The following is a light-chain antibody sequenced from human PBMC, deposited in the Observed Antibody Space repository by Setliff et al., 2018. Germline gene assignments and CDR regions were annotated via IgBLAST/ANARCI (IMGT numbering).Light chain of an antibody. J-gene: IGLJ2*01. CDR1: SSDIGAYTY. Sequence: QSALAQPASMSGSPGQSITISCTGTSSDIGAYTYVSWYQQHPGKAPKLLISNVSNRPSGVSHRFSGSKSGNTASLTISWLQAEDGADYYCSSYTTSSLRVFGGGTKVTVL. CDR2: NVS. V-gene: IGLV2-14*03. CDR3: SSYTTSSLRV.